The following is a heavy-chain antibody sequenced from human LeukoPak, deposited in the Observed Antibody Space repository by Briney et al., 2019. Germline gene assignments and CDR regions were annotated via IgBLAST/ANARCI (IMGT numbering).Heavy chain of an antibody. V-gene: IGHV3-21*01. D-gene: IGHD3-3*01. Sequence: KPGGSLRLSCAASGFTFSSYSMNWVRQAPGKGLEWVSSISSSSSYIYYADSVKGRFTISRDNAKNSLYLQMNSLRAEDTAVYYCARELRFSGGTMDVWGKGTTVTVSS. CDR3: ARELRFSGGTMDV. J-gene: IGHJ6*03. CDR1: GFTFSSYS. CDR2: ISSSSSYI.